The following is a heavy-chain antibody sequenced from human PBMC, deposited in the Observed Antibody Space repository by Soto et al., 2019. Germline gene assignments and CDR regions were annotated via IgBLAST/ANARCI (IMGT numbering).Heavy chain of an antibody. CDR3: ARGWSSGWPY. D-gene: IGHD6-25*01. CDR1: SASISSYF. V-gene: IGHV4-59*01. CDR2: MYDTGST. J-gene: IGHJ4*02. Sequence: SETLSLTCTVSSASISSYFWSWIRQAPGKGLEWIAFMYDTGSTNYNPSLKGRVSISVDTSKTQISLNLNSVTAADTAVYYCARGWSSGWPYWGQGILVTVSS.